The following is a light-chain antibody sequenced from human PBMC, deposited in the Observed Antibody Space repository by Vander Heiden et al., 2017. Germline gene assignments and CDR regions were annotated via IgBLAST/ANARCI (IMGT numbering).Light chain of an antibody. Sequence: SYVLTQPPSVSVAPGQTASISCGGNNIGSKSVHWYQQRPGQAPVLVVCDDSDRPSGIPERFSGSNSGNTATLTISRVEPGDEADYYCQVWDSSTYQWRFGGGTKLTVL. CDR3: QVWDSSTYQWR. V-gene: IGLV3-21*02. CDR2: DDS. CDR1: NIGSKS. J-gene: IGLJ2*01.